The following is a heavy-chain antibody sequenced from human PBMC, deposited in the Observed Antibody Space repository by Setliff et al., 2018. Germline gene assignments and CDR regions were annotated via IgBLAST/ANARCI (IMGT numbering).Heavy chain of an antibody. CDR2: ISSGGQTS. D-gene: IGHD3-22*01. CDR3: ARNAGYHDSSLFDP. V-gene: IGHV3-64*01. Sequence: PGGSLRLSCAGSGFTFSSHGMNWFRQAPGKGLEYVSGISSGGQTSNYGNAVKGRFKISRDNSKNTLYLQMGSLRSEDTAVYYCARNAGYHDSSLFDPWGQGTLVTVSS. CDR1: GFTFSSHG. J-gene: IGHJ5*02.